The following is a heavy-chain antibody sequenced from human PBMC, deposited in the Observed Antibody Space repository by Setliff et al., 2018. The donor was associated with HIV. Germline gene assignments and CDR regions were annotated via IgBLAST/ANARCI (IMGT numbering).Heavy chain of an antibody. V-gene: IGHV3-30*04. CDR3: ASSYPNYNYGNYDFWSGYYHDAAVDI. CDR1: GFTFSNYA. CDR2: ISYDGSDK. J-gene: IGHJ3*02. Sequence: PGGSLRLSCAASGFTFSNYAMHWVRQAPVKGLEWVAVISYDGSDKYYADSVKGRFTISRDNSKNTVYLQMNSLRAEDTAVYYCASSYPNYNYGNYDFWSGYYHDAAVDIWGQGTMVTVSS. D-gene: IGHD3-3*01.